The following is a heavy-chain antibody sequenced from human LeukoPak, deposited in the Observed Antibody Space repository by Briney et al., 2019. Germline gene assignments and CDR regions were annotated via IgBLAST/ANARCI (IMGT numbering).Heavy chain of an antibody. J-gene: IGHJ4*02. CDR1: GYTFTTYD. Sequence: ASVKVSCEASGYTFTTYDLNWVRQATGQGFEWMGWMNPNSGNAGYAQKFQGRVTMTRNTSISTAYMELSNLTSEDTAVYYCARRIRGAPTDYWGQGTLVTVSS. D-gene: IGHD3-10*01. CDR3: ARRIRGAPTDY. V-gene: IGHV1-8*01. CDR2: MNPNSGNA.